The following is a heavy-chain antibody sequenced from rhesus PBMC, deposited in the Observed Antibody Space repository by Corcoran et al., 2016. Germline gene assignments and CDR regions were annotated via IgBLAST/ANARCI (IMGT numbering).Heavy chain of an antibody. CDR1: GGSISRNW. Sequence: QLQLQESGPGLVKPSETLSLPCAVSGGSISRNWWSWIRQPPGKGLEWIGRISVSGGSTSYNPSLKSRVTISTDASKNQRSRKLISVTAADTAVYYCARTAAGTVDYWGQGVLVTVSS. D-gene: IGHD5-24*01. J-gene: IGHJ4*01. CDR3: ARTAAGTVDY. V-gene: IGHV4-173*01. CDR2: ISVSGGST.